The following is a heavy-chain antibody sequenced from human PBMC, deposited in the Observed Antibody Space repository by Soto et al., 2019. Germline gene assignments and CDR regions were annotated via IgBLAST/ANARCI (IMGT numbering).Heavy chain of an antibody. J-gene: IGHJ4*02. D-gene: IGHD6-19*01. V-gene: IGHV3-23*01. Sequence: PGGSLRLSCAASGFTFSSYAMSWVRQAPGKGLEWISSISGFGGSTEYADSLKGRFTISRDNSKNTLYLEMNSLRAEDTAVYYCAKDREGGWTYYFDYWGQGTLVTISS. CDR1: GFTFSSYA. CDR3: AKDREGGWTYYFDY. CDR2: ISGFGGST.